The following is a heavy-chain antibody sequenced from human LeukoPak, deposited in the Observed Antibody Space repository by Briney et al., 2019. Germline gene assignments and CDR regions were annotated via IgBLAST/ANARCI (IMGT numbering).Heavy chain of an antibody. D-gene: IGHD3-22*01. V-gene: IGHV4-39*07. CDR2: IYHSGST. CDR3: ARTPPYTSYYDSSFYYDY. J-gene: IGHJ4*02. Sequence: PSETLSLTCTVSGGSISSSSYYWGWIRQPPGKGLEWIGSIYHSGSTNYNPSLKSRVTISVDKSKSQFSLKLSSVTAADTAVYYCARTPPYTSYYDSSFYYDYWGQGTLVFVSS. CDR1: GGSISSSSYY.